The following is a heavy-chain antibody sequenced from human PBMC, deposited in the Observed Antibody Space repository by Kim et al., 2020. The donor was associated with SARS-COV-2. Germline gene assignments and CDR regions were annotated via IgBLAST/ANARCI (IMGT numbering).Heavy chain of an antibody. CDR3: ARDLPHDYGDYALGS. CDR2: ISSSGSTI. CDR1: GFTFSDYY. J-gene: IGHJ5*02. Sequence: GGSLRRSCAASGFTFSDYYMSWIRQAPGKGLEWVSYISSSGSTIYYADSVKGRFTISRDNAKNSLYLQMNSLRAEDTAVYYCARDLPHDYGDYALGSWGQGTLVTVSS. D-gene: IGHD4-17*01. V-gene: IGHV3-11*01.